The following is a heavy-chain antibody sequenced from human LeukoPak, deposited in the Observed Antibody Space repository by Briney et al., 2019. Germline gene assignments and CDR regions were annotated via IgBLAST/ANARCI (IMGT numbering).Heavy chain of an antibody. CDR2: IIPIFGTA. Sequence: SVKVSCKASGGTFSSYAINWVRQAPGQGLEWMGRIIPIFGTANYAQKFQGRVTITTDESTSTAYMELSSLRSEDTAVYYCARSPPPRGYSYGRLDGYYFDYWGQGTLVTVSS. J-gene: IGHJ4*02. CDR3: ARSPPPRGYSYGRLDGYYFDY. V-gene: IGHV1-69*05. D-gene: IGHD5-18*01. CDR1: GGTFSSYA.